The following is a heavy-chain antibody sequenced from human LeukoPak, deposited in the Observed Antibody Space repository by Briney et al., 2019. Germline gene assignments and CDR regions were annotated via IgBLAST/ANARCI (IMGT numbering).Heavy chain of an antibody. D-gene: IGHD6-13*01. J-gene: IGHJ5*02. CDR1: GGSISSYY. V-gene: IGHV4-59*01. CDR3: ARDGAAAGNWFDP. Sequence: SETLSLTCTVSGGSISSYYWSWIRQPPGKGLAWIGYIYYSGSTNYNPSLKSRVTISVDTSKNQFSLKLSSVTAADTAVYYCARDGAAAGNWFDPWGQGTLVTVSS. CDR2: IYYSGST.